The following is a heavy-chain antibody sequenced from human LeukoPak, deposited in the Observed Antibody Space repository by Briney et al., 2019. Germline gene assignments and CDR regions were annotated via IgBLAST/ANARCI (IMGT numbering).Heavy chain of an antibody. CDR3: ARGLTGTGNY. J-gene: IGHJ4*02. Sequence: SETLSLTCTVSGVSISSYYWTWIRQPPGKGLEWIGNIDYSGNTKYNPSLKSRVTISVDTSKNQFSLKLSSVTAADTAVYYCARGLTGTGNYWGQGTLVTVSS. V-gene: IGHV4-59*12. D-gene: IGHD1-20*01. CDR2: IDYSGNT. CDR1: GVSISSYY.